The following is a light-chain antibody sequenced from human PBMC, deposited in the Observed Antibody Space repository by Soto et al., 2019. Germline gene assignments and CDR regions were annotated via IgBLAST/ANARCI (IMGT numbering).Light chain of an antibody. CDR3: QQLNSYPPP. V-gene: IGKV1-9*01. J-gene: IGKJ5*01. CDR1: QGISSY. Sequence: IQLTQSPSSLSASVGDRVTITCRASQGISSYLAWYQQKPGKAPKLLIYAASTLQSGVPSRFSGSGSGTEFTLTISSLQPEDFATYYCQQLNSYPPPFGQGTRLEIK. CDR2: AAS.